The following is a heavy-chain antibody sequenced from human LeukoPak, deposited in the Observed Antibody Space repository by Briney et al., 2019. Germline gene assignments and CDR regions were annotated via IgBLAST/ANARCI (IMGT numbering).Heavy chain of an antibody. V-gene: IGHV5-51*01. CDR1: GYSILDYW. CDR3: ARYGIKGCSTTYCCTSYFYYRMDV. Sequence: GESLKISCKGSGYSILDYWIGCVRQLPGKDPAWMVFIFPHDSNTKFSPTFQGQDTISVDKSISTAYVQWSSLKDTDTAMYYCARYGIKGCSTTYCCTSYFYYRMDVWGQGTTVTVSS. D-gene: IGHD2-2*02. CDR2: IFPHDSNT. J-gene: IGHJ6*02.